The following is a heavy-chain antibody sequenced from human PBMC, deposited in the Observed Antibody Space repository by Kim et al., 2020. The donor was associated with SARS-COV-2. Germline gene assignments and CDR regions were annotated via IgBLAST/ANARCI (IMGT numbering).Heavy chain of an antibody. CDR2: GNP. CDR3: AREVIWYFDL. Sequence: GNPTDAQGFTGRFVVSLDTSVSTAYLQISSLKAEDTAVYYCAREVIWYFDLWGRGTLVTVSS. V-gene: IGHV7-4-1*02. J-gene: IGHJ2*01.